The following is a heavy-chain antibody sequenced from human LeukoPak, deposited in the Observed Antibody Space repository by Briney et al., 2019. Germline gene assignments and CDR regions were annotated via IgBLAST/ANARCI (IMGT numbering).Heavy chain of an antibody. J-gene: IGHJ4*02. CDR3: ARHRSYSSSFGYFDY. Sequence: SETLSLTCTVSGGSISSSSYYWGWIRQPPGKGLEWIGSIYYSGSTYYNPSLKSRVTISVDTSKNQFSLKLSSVTAADTAVYYCARHRSYSSSFGYFDYLGPRTLVTVSS. CDR1: GGSISSSSYY. CDR2: IYYSGST. V-gene: IGHV4-39*01. D-gene: IGHD6-13*01.